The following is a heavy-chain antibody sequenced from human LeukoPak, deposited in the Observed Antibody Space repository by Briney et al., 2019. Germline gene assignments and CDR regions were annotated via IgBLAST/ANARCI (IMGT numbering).Heavy chain of an antibody. J-gene: IGHJ6*03. CDR1: GGTFSSYT. D-gene: IGHD2-2*01. CDR3: ARQVVPAAYYYYYMDV. V-gene: IGHV1-69*01. Sequence: SVKVSCKASGGTFSSYTISWVRQAPGQGLEWMGGIIPIFGTANYAQKFQGRVTITADESTSTAYMELSSLRSEDTAVYYCARQVVPAAYYYYYMDVWGKGTTVTVSS. CDR2: IIPIFGTA.